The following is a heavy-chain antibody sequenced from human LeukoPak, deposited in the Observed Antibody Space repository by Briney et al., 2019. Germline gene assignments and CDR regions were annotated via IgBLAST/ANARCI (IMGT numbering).Heavy chain of an antibody. CDR2: MNPNSGNT. Sequence: ASVKVSCKASGYTFTSYAMNWVRQAPGQGLEWMGWMNPNSGNTGYAQKFQGRVTITRNTSISTAYMELSSLRSEDTAVYYCARGYPSSSWYKFDPWGQGTLVTVSS. D-gene: IGHD6-13*01. CDR1: GYTFTSYA. CDR3: ARGYPSSSWYKFDP. V-gene: IGHV1-8*03. J-gene: IGHJ5*02.